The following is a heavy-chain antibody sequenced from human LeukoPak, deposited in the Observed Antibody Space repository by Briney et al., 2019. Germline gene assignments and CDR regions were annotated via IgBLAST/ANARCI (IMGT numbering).Heavy chain of an antibody. V-gene: IGHV3-23*01. CDR2: ISGNTGNT. J-gene: IGHJ4*02. D-gene: IGHD1-26*01. CDR3: AKDLALYTGPYSGSFYSPIDC. Sequence: GGSLRLSCTASGFIFSNYAMSWVRQAPGKGLEWVSSISGNTGNTYYADSVKGRFTISRDYSKSTLHLQMNSLRAEDTAAYFCAKDLALYTGPYSGSFYSPIDCWGQGTLVTVSS. CDR1: GFIFSNYA.